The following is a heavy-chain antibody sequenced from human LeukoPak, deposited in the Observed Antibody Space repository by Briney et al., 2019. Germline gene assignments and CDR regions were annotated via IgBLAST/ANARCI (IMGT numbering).Heavy chain of an antibody. D-gene: IGHD2-8*01. V-gene: IGHV4-39*01. CDR3: ARHHGYCTNGVCYRSYYFDY. Sequence: SETLSLTCSVSGGSISGYYWGWIRQPPGKGLEWIGSIYYSGSTYYNPSLKSRVTISVDTSKNQFSLKLSSVTAADTAVYYRARHHGYCTNGVCYRSYYFDYWGQGTLVTVSS. J-gene: IGHJ4*02. CDR2: IYYSGST. CDR1: GGSISGYY.